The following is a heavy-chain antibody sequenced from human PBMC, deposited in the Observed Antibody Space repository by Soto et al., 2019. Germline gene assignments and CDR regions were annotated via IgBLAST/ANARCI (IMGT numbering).Heavy chain of an antibody. CDR1: GGSFSGYY. V-gene: IGHV4-34*01. D-gene: IGHD3-10*01. CDR3: ARGIRHTNTYYYGSGSPPGDY. Sequence: ASETLSLTCAVYGGSFSGYYWSWIRQPPGKGLEWIGEINHSGSTNYNPSLKSRVTISVDTSKNQFSLKLSSVTAADTAAYYCARGIRHTNTYYYGSGSPPGDYWGQGTLVTVSS. CDR2: INHSGST. J-gene: IGHJ4*02.